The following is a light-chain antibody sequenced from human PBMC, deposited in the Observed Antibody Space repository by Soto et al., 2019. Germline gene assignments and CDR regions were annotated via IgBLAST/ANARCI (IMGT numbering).Light chain of an antibody. CDR1: SSDVGGYNY. J-gene: IGLJ1*01. CDR2: DVS. V-gene: IGLV2-8*01. Sequence: QSALTQPPSASGSPGQSVTISCTGTSSDVGGYNYVSWYQQHPGKAPKLIIYDVSKRPSGVPDRFSGSKSGNTASLTVSGLQAEDEADYYCSSYRENNDGYVFGTGTKVTVL. CDR3: SSYRENNDGYV.